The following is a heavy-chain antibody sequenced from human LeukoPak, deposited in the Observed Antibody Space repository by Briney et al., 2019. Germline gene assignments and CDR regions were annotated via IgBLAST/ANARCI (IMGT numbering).Heavy chain of an antibody. Sequence: EASVKVSCKTSGYSFTAFYIHWVRQAPGQGLEWVGITNPSGGSTTYAQKFQGRVTMTGDTSTSTVYLELSSLRSEDTAVYYCARVAPRSSGWPLFDYWGQGTLVTVSS. V-gene: IGHV1-46*01. J-gene: IGHJ4*02. CDR3: ARVAPRSSGWPLFDY. CDR1: GYSFTAFY. CDR2: TNPSGGST. D-gene: IGHD6-19*01.